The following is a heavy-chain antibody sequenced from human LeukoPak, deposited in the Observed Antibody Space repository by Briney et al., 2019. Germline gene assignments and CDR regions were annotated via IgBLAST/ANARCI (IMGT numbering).Heavy chain of an antibody. CDR3: ARDTSGSDDY. CDR1: GVTCSSNS. J-gene: IGHJ4*02. V-gene: IGHV3-21*01. Sequence: GGSPRLFCAASGVTCSSNSRNCGRHDPGEGLQWVSSISISSSYIYYADSVKGRFTISRDDAKNSLYLQMNSLRAEDTAVYYCARDTSGSDDYWGQGTLVTVSS. CDR2: ISISSSYI. D-gene: IGHD1-26*01.